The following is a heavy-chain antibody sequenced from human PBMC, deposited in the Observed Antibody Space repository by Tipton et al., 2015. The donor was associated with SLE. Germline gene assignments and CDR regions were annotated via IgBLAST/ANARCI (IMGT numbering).Heavy chain of an antibody. CDR1: GGSISSGGYY. CDR3: ARGRTYSSSWYYGLDY. D-gene: IGHD6-13*01. V-gene: IGHV4-31*03. CDR2: IYYSGST. J-gene: IGHJ4*02. Sequence: TLSLTCTVSGGSISSGGYYWSWIRQHPGKGLEWIGYIYYSGSTYYNPSLRSRVVISVDTSKNQFSLKLSSVTAADTAVYYCARGRTYSSSWYYGLDYWGQGTLVTVSS.